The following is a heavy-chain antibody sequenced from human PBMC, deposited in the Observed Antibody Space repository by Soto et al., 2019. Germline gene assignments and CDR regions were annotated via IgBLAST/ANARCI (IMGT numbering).Heavy chain of an antibody. D-gene: IGHD6-13*01. CDR3: AKDRYQLVSTVGYYFDY. CDR1: GLTFTNYG. J-gene: IGHJ4*02. CDR2: ISDDGTKK. V-gene: IGHV3-30*18. Sequence: GGSLRLSCAASGLTFTNYGFHWVRQAPGKGLEWVAIISDDGTKKNYGDSVKGRFTISRDSSKSTLYLQMNSLRVEDTAVYYCAKDRYQLVSTVGYYFDYWGQGTLVTVSS.